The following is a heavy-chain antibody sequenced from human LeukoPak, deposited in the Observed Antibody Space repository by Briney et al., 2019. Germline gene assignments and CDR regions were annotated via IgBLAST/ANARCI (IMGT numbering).Heavy chain of an antibody. CDR2: ISGSGGST. J-gene: IGHJ1*01. Sequence: PGGSLRLSCAASGFTFTSYAMNRVRQAPGEGLEWVSAISGSGGSTYYADSVKGRFTVSRDNSENTLFLQMNSLRAEDTAIYYCAKDTDVVVPEYFQYWGQGTLVTVSS. CDR1: GFTFTSYA. V-gene: IGHV3-23*01. D-gene: IGHD2-15*01. CDR3: AKDTDVVVPEYFQY.